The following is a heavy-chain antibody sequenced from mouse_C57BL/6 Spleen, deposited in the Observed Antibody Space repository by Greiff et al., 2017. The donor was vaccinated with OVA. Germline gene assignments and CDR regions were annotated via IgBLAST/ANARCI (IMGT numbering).Heavy chain of an antibody. CDR2: IYPGGGYT. V-gene: IGHV1-63*01. CDR3: ARGGLRAMDY. D-gene: IGHD2-4*01. CDR1: GYTFTNYW. J-gene: IGHJ4*01. Sequence: VQLQQSGAELVRPGTSVKMSCKASGYTFTNYWIGWAKQRPGHGLEWIGDIYPGGGYTNYNEKFKGKATLTADKSSSTAYMQCSSLTSEDSAIYSCARGGLRAMDYWGQGTSVTVSS.